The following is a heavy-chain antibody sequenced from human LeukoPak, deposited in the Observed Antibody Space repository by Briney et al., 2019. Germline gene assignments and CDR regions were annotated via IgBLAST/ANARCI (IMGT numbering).Heavy chain of an antibody. CDR2: IYYSGST. CDR1: GGSISSSSYY. D-gene: IGHD1-1*01. J-gene: IGHJ6*02. CDR3: ATPHPATGTAGHSLSAVAYYYGMDV. V-gene: IGHV4-39*07. Sequence: SETLSLTCTVSGGSISSSSYYWGWIRQPPGKGLEWIGSIYYSGSTYYNPSLKSRVTISVDTSKNQFSLKLSSVTAADTAVYYCATPHPATGTAGHSLSAVAYYYGMDVWGQGTTVTVSS.